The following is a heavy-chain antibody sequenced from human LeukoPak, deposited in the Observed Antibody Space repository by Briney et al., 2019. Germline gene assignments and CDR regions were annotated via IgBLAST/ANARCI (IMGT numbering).Heavy chain of an antibody. CDR1: GLTFSSHW. CDR2: ITNDGSST. CDR3: ARDWVGKAYYDFWSGYYTSYYYYGMDV. V-gene: IGHV3-74*01. J-gene: IGHJ6*02. Sequence: QTGGSLRLSCAASGLTFSSHWMHWVRQAPGKGLVWVSRITNDGSSTTYADSVKGRFTISRDNAKNTLYLQMNSLRAEDTAVYYGARDWVGKAYYDFWSGYYTSYYYYGMDVWGQGTTVTVSS. D-gene: IGHD3-3*01.